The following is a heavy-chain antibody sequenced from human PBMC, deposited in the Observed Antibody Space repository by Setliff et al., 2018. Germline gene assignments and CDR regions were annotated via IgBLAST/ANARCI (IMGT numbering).Heavy chain of an antibody. CDR1: GGSISSYY. V-gene: IGHV4-4*07. CDR2: IYIGGSA. Sequence: SETLSLTCTGSGGSISSYYWSRIRQPAGQGLEWIGHIYIGGSANYNPSLTSRVTMSIDTSKNQFSLKLSSVTAADTAVYYCARSFSRREKFLLDYWGQGALVTVSS. J-gene: IGHJ4*01. CDR3: ARSFSRREKFLLDY.